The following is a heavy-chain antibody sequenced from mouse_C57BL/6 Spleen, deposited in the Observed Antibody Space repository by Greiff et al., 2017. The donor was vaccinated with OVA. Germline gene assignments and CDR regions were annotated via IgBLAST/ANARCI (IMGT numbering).Heavy chain of an antibody. CDR2: IRSKSTNYAT. Sequence: GGGLVQPKGSLKLSCAASGFSFNTYAMNWVRQAPGKGLEWVARIRSKSTNYATYYADSVKDRFTISRDDSESMLYLQMNNVKTEDTAMYYCVRGYGSSLDYWGQGTTLTVSS. D-gene: IGHD1-1*01. J-gene: IGHJ2*01. CDR3: VRGYGSSLDY. V-gene: IGHV10-1*01. CDR1: GFSFNTYA.